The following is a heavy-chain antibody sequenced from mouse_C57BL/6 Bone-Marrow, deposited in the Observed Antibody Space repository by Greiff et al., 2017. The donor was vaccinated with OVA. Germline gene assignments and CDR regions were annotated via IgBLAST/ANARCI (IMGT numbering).Heavy chain of an antibody. CDR1: GYTFTSYW. CDR3: ASGGYDYDGY. D-gene: IGHD2-4*01. Sequence: VQLQQPGAELVKPGASVKMSCKASGYTFTSYWITWVKQRPGQGLEWIGDIYPGSGSTNYNEKFKSKATLTVYTSSSTAYMQLSSLTSEDSAVYYCASGGYDYDGYWGQGTTLTVSS. V-gene: IGHV1-55*01. J-gene: IGHJ2*01. CDR2: IYPGSGST.